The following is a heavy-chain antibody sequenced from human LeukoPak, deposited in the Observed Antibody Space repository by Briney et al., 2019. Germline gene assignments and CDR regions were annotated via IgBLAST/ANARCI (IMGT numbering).Heavy chain of an antibody. D-gene: IGHD3-22*01. Sequence: GGSLRLSCAASGFTFTSYAMHWVRQAPGKGLEWVAVISYDGSIKYYADSVKGRFSISRDNAKNSLYLQMNSLRAEDTAVYYCARDQVRITMIVVPMDVWGKGTTVTVSS. V-gene: IGHV3-30*04. CDR2: ISYDGSIK. CDR3: ARDQVRITMIVVPMDV. CDR1: GFTFTSYA. J-gene: IGHJ6*03.